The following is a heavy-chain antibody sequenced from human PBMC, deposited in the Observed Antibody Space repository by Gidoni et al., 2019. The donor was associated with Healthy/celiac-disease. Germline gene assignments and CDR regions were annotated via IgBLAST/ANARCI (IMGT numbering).Heavy chain of an antibody. D-gene: IGHD4-17*01. Sequence: EVQLLESGGGLVQPGGSLRLSCAASGFTFSSYAMSWVRQAPGKGLEWVSAISGSGGSTYYADSVKGRFTISRDNSKNTLYLQMNSLRAEDTAVYYCAKIILRIYGDYVGYFDLWGRGTLVTVSS. V-gene: IGHV3-23*01. J-gene: IGHJ2*01. CDR3: AKIILRIYGDYVGYFDL. CDR1: GFTFSSYA. CDR2: ISGSGGST.